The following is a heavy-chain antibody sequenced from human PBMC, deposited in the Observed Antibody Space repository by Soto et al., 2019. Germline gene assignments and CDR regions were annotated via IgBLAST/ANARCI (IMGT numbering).Heavy chain of an antibody. CDR3: ARGRLPSAIFDWFDP. D-gene: IGHD2-2*01. Sequence: QVQLVESGGGVVQPGRSLRLSCAASGFTFSRYGMHWVRQAPGKGLEWVAVIWNDGSNEYYADSVKGRFTISRDNSKNTMYMQMNSLRGEDTGVYYCARGRLPSAIFDWFDPWGQGTLVTVSS. CDR2: IWNDGSNE. J-gene: IGHJ5*02. CDR1: GFTFSRYG. V-gene: IGHV3-33*01.